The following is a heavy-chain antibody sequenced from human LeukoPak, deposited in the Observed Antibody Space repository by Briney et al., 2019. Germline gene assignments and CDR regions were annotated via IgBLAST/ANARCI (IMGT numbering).Heavy chain of an antibody. V-gene: IGHV1-46*01. D-gene: IGHD5-18*01. J-gene: IGHJ4*02. CDR2: INPSGGSA. CDR3: TRDSGGYTGGFDY. Sequence: ASVKVSCKASGYTFTSYYIHWVRQAPGQGLEWMGIINPSGGSANYAQKFQGRVTMTRDTSTSTVYMELSSLRSEDTAVYYCTRDSGGYTGGFDYWGQGTLVTASS. CDR1: GYTFTSYY.